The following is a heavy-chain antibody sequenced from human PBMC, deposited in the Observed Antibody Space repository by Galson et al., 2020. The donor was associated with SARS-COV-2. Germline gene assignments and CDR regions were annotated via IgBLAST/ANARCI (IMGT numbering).Heavy chain of an antibody. CDR2: IYYNGRA. J-gene: IGHJ6*04. D-gene: IGHD3-9*01. V-gene: IGHV4-59*03. CDR1: GASITYYY. Sequence: SETLSLTCPVSGASITYYYWSWIRQPPGKGLEWIGDIYYNGRAKYNPSLKSRVTISLDTSTSQISLNLNSVTAADTAVYYCASSYDVLTGFYRYFYGMHVWGKGTTVTVSS. CDR3: ASSYDVLTGFYRYFYGMHV.